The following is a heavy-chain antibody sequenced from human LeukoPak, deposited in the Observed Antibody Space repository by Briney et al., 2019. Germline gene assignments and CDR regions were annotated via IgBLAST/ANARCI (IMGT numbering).Heavy chain of an antibody. Sequence: GASVKVSCKASGYTFTSYDINWVGQATGQGLEWMGWMNPNSGNTGYAQKFQGRVTMTRNTSISTAYMELSSLRSEDPAVYYCARFDDSSGYYYHYWGQGTLVTVSS. D-gene: IGHD3-22*01. CDR3: ARFDDSSGYYYHY. V-gene: IGHV1-8*01. CDR2: MNPNSGNT. J-gene: IGHJ4*02. CDR1: GYTFTSYD.